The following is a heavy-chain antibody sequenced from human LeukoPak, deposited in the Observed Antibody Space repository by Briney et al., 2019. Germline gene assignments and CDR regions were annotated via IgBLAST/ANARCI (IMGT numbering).Heavy chain of an antibody. CDR2: ISAYNGNT. D-gene: IGHD3-22*01. CDR3: ARDLFDSSGYYWGNWFDP. V-gene: IGHV1-18*01. CDR1: GYTFTSYG. Sequence: ASVKVSCKASGYTFTSYGISWVRQAPGQGLEWMGWISAYNGNTNYAQKLQGRVTMTTDTSTSTAYMELRSLRSDDTAVYYCARDLFDSSGYYWGNWFDPWGQGTLVTVSS. J-gene: IGHJ5*02.